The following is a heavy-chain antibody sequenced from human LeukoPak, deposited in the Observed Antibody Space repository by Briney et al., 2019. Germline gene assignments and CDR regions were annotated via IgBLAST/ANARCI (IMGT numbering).Heavy chain of an antibody. D-gene: IGHD6-13*01. V-gene: IGHV3-11*04. CDR3: ARDQGQQLAPGASDY. J-gene: IGHJ4*02. CDR1: GFTFSDYY. Sequence: GGSLRLSCAASGFTFSDYYMSWIRQAPGKGLEWVSYISSSGSTIYYADSVKGRFTISRDNSKNTLYLQMNSLRAEDTAVYYCARDQGQQLAPGASDYWGQGTLVTVSS. CDR2: ISSSGSTI.